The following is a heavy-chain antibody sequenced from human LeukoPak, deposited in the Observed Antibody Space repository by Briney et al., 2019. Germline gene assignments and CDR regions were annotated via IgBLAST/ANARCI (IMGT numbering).Heavy chain of an antibody. Sequence: GGSLRLPCAASGFTFSSYAMSWVRQAPGKGLEWVSAISGSGGSTNYADSVKGRFTISRDNSKNTAYLQMNSLRVEDTAVYYCAKEIGAAVYFDYWSQGTLVTVSS. CDR2: ISGSGGST. J-gene: IGHJ4*02. CDR3: AKEIGAAVYFDY. D-gene: IGHD6-25*01. V-gene: IGHV3-23*01. CDR1: GFTFSSYA.